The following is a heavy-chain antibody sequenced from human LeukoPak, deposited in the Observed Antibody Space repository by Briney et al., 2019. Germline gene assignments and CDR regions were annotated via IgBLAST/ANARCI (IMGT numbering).Heavy chain of an antibody. CDR1: GGSISSYY. V-gene: IGHV4-59*01. CDR3: ARGGYSNYPVDY. Sequence: SETLSLTCTVSGGSISSYYWSWIRQPPGKGLEWVGYIYYSGSTNYNPSLKSRVTISVDTSKNQFSLKLSPVTAADTAVYYCARGGYSNYPVDYWGQGTLVTVSS. D-gene: IGHD4-11*01. CDR2: IYYSGST. J-gene: IGHJ4*02.